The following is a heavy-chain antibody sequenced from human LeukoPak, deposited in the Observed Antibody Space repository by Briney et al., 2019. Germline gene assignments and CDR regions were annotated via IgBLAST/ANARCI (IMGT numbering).Heavy chain of an antibody. Sequence: SETLSLTCTVSGGSISSYYWSWIRQPPGKGLEWIGYIYYSGSTYYNPSLKSRVTISVDTSKNQFSLKLSSVTAADTAVYYCARDRSGLVSRGMDVWGQGTTVTVSS. CDR1: GGSISSYY. J-gene: IGHJ6*02. CDR3: ARDRSGLVSRGMDV. CDR2: IYYSGST. D-gene: IGHD6-25*01. V-gene: IGHV4-59*12.